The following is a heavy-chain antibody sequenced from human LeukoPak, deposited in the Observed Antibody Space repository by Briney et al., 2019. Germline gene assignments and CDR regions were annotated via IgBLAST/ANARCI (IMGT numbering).Heavy chain of an antibody. CDR2: IFTTENT. Sequence: SETLSLTCTVSGDSISDYYWSWIRQPDGRGLEWIGRIFTTENTDYNPSLTSRVTMSIDTSKNQFSLELRSVTAADTAVYYCTRDPAFYGSGDWGQGTLVTVSS. CDR1: GDSISDYY. D-gene: IGHD3-10*01. CDR3: TRDPAFYGSGD. V-gene: IGHV4-4*07. J-gene: IGHJ4*02.